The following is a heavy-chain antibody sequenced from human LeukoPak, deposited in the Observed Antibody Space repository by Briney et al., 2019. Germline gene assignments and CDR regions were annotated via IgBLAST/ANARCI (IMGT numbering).Heavy chain of an antibody. CDR3: ARDGDSSGWYYYYGMDV. CDR2: IKQDGSEK. Sequence: GGSLRLSCAASGFTFSSYWMSWVRQAPGKGLEWVANIKQDGSEKYYVDSVKGRFTISRDNAKNSLYLQMNSLRVEDTAVYYCARDGDSSGWYYYYGMDVWGQGTTVTVSS. D-gene: IGHD6-19*01. J-gene: IGHJ6*02. CDR1: GFTFSSYW. V-gene: IGHV3-7*01.